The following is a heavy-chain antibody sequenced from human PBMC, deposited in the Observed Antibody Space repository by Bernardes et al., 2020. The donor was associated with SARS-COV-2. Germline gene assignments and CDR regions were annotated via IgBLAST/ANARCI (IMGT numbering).Heavy chain of an antibody. CDR1: GGSISSNSYY. CDR2: IDYSGST. J-gene: IGHJ5*02. D-gene: IGHD3-3*01. V-gene: IGHV4-39*01. CDR3: AIHIFRFLEWLNWFDP. Sequence: SESLCLTCTVSGGSISSNSYYWGWLPQPPGKGLEWIGSIDYSGSTYYNPSLKSRVTISLDTSKNQFSLKLSPVTATDTAVYYCAIHIFRFLEWLNWFDPCSQGTLVTVSS.